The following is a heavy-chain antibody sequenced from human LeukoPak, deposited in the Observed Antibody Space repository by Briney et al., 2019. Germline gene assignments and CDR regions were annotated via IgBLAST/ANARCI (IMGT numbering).Heavy chain of an antibody. D-gene: IGHD3-10*01. CDR2: ISYDGNTV. CDR3: SRDRRPKNFGSVSYGY. J-gene: IGHJ4*02. V-gene: IGHV3-30*04. Sequence: PGGSLGLSCAASGFPFSDYAMHWVRQAPVTGLEWVALISYDGNTVYYADSVKGRFTISRDDSQNTFYLQMNSLRTDDSAVYFCSRDRRPKNFGSVSYGYWGQGTLVSVSS. CDR1: GFPFSDYA.